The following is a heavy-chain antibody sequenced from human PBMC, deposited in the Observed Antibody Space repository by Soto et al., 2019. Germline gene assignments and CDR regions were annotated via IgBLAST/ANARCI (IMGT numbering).Heavy chain of an antibody. Sequence: KPSETLSLTCTVSGGSISSYYWSWIRQPPGKGLEWIGYIYYSGSTNYNPSLKSRVTISVDTSKNQFSLKLSSVTAEDTAVYYCARGRTYYDFWSGTTYYYYYGMDVWGQGTTVTVSS. D-gene: IGHD3-3*01. CDR1: GGSISSYY. CDR2: IYYSGST. V-gene: IGHV4-59*01. CDR3: ARGRTYYDFWSGTTYYYYYGMDV. J-gene: IGHJ6*02.